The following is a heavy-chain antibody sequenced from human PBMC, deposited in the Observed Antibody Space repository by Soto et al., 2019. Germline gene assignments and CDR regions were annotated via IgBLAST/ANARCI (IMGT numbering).Heavy chain of an antibody. J-gene: IGHJ6*02. CDR3: ARDQTHGDYVFYGMDV. D-gene: IGHD4-17*01. CDR1: GFTFSSYS. V-gene: IGHV3-21*01. Sequence: GGSLRLSCAASGFTFSSYSMNWVRQAPGKGLEWVSSISSSSSYIYYADSVKGRFTISRDNAKNSLYLQMNSLRAEDTAVYYCARDQTHGDYVFYGMDVWGQGTTVTVSS. CDR2: ISSSSSYI.